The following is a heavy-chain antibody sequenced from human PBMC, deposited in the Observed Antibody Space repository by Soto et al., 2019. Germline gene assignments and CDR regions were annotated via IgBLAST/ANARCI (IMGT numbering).Heavy chain of an antibody. CDR1: GYTFTGYY. D-gene: IGHD6-13*01. CDR2: INPNSGGT. J-gene: IGHJ3*02. V-gene: IGHV1-2*02. Sequence: VASVKVSCKASGYTFTGYYMHWVRQAPGQGLEWMGWINPNSGGTNYAQKFQGRVTMTRDTSISTAYMELSRLRSDDTAVYYCASSPDTSLWQLGPTDAFDIWGQGTMVTVSS. CDR3: ASSPDTSLWQLGPTDAFDI.